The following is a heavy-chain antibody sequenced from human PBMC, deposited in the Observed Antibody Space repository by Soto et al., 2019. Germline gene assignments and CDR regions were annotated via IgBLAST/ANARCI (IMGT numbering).Heavy chain of an antibody. J-gene: IGHJ6*02. D-gene: IGHD4-17*01. CDR1: GVSGNNANYF. CDR2: IYYSGST. CDR3: ARDADYGGSRGGMDV. Sequence: QVRLEESGPGLVKPSETLSLICSVSGVSGNNANYFWNWIRHHPENGLEWIGYIYYSGSTRYNPSFKTRATLSIDTTKDQFSLRLNSVTVADTAVYFCARDADYGGSRGGMDVWGRGTTVTVSS. V-gene: IGHV4-31*03.